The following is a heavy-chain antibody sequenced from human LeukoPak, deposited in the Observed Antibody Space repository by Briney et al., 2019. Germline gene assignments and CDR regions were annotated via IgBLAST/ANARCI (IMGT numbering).Heavy chain of an antibody. J-gene: IGHJ4*02. V-gene: IGHV4-59*08. CDR3: ARFESPVYDSSGYYSMDY. CDR1: GGSISSYY. D-gene: IGHD3-22*01. Sequence: SETLSLTCTVSGGSISSYYWSWIRQPPGKGLEWVGYIYYSGSTNYNPSLKSRVTISVDTSKKQFSLKLSSVTAADTAVYYCARFESPVYDSSGYYSMDYWGQGTLVSVSS. CDR2: IYYSGST.